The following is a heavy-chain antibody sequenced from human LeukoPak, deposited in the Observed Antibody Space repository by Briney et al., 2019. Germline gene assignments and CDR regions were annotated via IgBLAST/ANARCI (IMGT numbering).Heavy chain of an antibody. CDR1: GFLLSTSGMR. J-gene: IGHJ4*02. V-gene: IGHV2-70*04. CDR2: IACADDK. CDR3: ARTFRGGSYLLDY. Sequence: ESGPTLVNPTQTLTLTCTFSGFLLSTSGMRVSWIRQPPGNALEWLAPIACADDKFYSTPLKTRLTISKDTSKNQVVLTMTNMDPVDTAAYYCARTFRGGSYLLDYWGQGTLVTGYS. D-gene: IGHD2-15*01.